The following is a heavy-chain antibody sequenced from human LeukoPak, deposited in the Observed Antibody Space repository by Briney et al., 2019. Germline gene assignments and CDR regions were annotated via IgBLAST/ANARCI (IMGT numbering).Heavy chain of an antibody. J-gene: IGHJ4*02. CDR3: ARGSVVVITPSEGYFDY. D-gene: IGHD3-22*01. CDR1: GGSFSGYY. V-gene: IGHV4-34*01. CDR2: INHNGST. Sequence: SETLSLTCAVYGGSFSGYYWSWIRQPPGKGLEWIGEINHNGSTNYNPSLKSRVTISVDTSKNQFSLKLSSVTAADTAVYYCARGSVVVITPSEGYFDYWGQGTLVTVSS.